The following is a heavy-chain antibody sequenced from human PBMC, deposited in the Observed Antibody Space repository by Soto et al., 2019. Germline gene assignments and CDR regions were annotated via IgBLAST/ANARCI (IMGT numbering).Heavy chain of an antibody. V-gene: IGHV1-18*01. J-gene: IGHJ5*02. D-gene: IGHD5-18*01. CDR1: GYTFPNYA. Sequence: QVQLVQSGAEVKKPGASVNVSCKTSGYTFPNYAVSWVRQAPGQGLEWMGWISPYTGKTSYAQNFQGRVTLATDPSTSPAYMELRSLRSDDTAVYYCARRVLSPLGGYGYSWLDPWGQGTLVTVSS. CDR3: ARRVLSPLGGYGYSWLDP. CDR2: ISPYTGKT.